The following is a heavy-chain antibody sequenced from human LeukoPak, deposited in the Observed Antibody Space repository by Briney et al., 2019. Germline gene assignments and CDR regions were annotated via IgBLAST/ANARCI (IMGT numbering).Heavy chain of an antibody. CDR2: ISWNSGSI. CDR3: AKSPREGYCSSTSCPKYFQH. D-gene: IGHD2-2*01. J-gene: IGHJ1*01. V-gene: IGHV3-9*01. Sequence: GGSLRLSCAASGFTFDGYAMHWVRQAPGKGLEWVSGISWNSGSIGYADSVKGRFTISRDNAKNSLYLQMNSLRAEDTALYYCAKSPREGYCSSTSCPKYFQHWGQGTLVTVSS. CDR1: GFTFDGYA.